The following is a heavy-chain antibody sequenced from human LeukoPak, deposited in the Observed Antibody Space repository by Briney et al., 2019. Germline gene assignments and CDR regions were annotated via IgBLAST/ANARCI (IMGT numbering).Heavy chain of an antibody. J-gene: IGHJ6*02. CDR2: INSNSGAT. Sequence: ASVKVSCKASGYTFTGYFIHWVRQAPGQGLEWMVWINSNSGATRYAQKFQDRVTMTRDTSITTAFMDLSSLTSGDTAVYYCARDRTGANHMDVWGQGTTVIVSS. CDR3: ARDRTGANHMDV. CDR1: GYTFTGYF. D-gene: IGHD1-1*01. V-gene: IGHV1-2*02.